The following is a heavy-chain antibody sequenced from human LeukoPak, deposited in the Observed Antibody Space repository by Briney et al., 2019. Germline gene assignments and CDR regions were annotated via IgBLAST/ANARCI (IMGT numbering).Heavy chain of an antibody. CDR2: IYHSGST. CDR3: ARDGAATISGYAFDI. J-gene: IGHJ3*02. Sequence: SQTLSLTCTVSGGSISSGGYYWSWIRQPPGKGLEWIGYIYHSGSTNFNPSLKSRVTISVDKSKNQFSLKLNSVTAADTAVYYCARDGAATISGYAFDIWGQGTMVTVSS. D-gene: IGHD5-24*01. V-gene: IGHV4-30-2*01. CDR1: GGSISSGGYY.